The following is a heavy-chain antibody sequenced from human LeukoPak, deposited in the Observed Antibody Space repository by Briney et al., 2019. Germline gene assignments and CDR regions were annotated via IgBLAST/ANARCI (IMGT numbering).Heavy chain of an antibody. D-gene: IGHD3-3*01. V-gene: IGHV5-51*01. CDR1: GYSFTSYW. CDR3: ARRITIFGVVTLDAFDI. J-gene: IGHJ3*02. CDR2: IYPSDSDT. Sequence: GESLKITCKGSGYSFTSYWIGWVRQMPGKGLEWMGIIYPSDSDTRYSPSFQGQVTISADKSISTAYLQWSSLKASDTAMYYCARRITIFGVVTLDAFDIWGQGTMVTVSS.